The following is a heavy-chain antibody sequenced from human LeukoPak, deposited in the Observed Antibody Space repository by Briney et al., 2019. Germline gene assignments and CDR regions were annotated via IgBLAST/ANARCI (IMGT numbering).Heavy chain of an antibody. D-gene: IGHD6-13*01. CDR1: GGSISSSY. V-gene: IGHV4-59*08. CDR2: IYYSGTT. Sequence: PSETLSLTCTVSGGSISSSYWSWIRQPPGKGLEWIGYIYYSGTTGYNPSLRSRVTISVDTSKNQFSLRLSTVTAADTAMYFCARHPASHASSWYPSFDPWGQGTLVTVSS. CDR3: ARHPASHASSWYPSFDP. J-gene: IGHJ5*02.